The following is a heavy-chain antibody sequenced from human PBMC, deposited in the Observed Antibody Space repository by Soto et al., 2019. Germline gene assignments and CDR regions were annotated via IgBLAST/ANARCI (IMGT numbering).Heavy chain of an antibody. V-gene: IGHV4-30-4*01. CDR2: VFYTGCAY. J-gene: IGHJ4*02. Sequence: PSETLSLTCTVVGGSNSSGDYYWSWIRQPPGKGLEWIGYVFYTGCAYYYNPSLKRRVSMSVDTSKNQFSLKLPSVTAADTAVYYCVRDSVRFGPAFDSWGQGTQVTVSS. CDR1: GGSNSSGDYY. CDR3: VRDSVRFGPAFDS. D-gene: IGHD3-3*01.